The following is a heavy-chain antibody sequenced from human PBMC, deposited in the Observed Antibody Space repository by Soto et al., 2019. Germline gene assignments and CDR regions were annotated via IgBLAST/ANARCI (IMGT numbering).Heavy chain of an antibody. J-gene: IGHJ1*01. D-gene: IGHD3-10*01. CDR2: MSRSGTT. CDR1: GGSINTNTYY. V-gene: IGHV4-39*02. CDR3: VGNFNARGGGHFLH. Sequence: PSETLSLTCAVSGGSINTNTYYWGWIRQPPGKGLEWIGSMSRSGTTHYNPSLKSRLTISLDMSKNHFSLDLRSVTAADTAVYYCVGNFNARGGGHFLHWGQGTPVTVSS.